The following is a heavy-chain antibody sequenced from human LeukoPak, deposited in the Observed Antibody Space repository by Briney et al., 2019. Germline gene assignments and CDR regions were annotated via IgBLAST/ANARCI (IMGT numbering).Heavy chain of an antibody. V-gene: IGHV3-21*01. D-gene: IGHD4-17*01. Sequence: GGSLRLSCAASGFTFSSYSMNWVRQAPGKGLEWVSSISSSSSYIYYADSVKGRFTISRDNAKNSLYLQMNSLRAEDTAVYYCARERTTVTYRYYYYGMDVWGQGTTVTVSS. CDR1: GFTFSSYS. CDR2: ISSSSSYI. J-gene: IGHJ6*02. CDR3: ARERTTVTYRYYYYGMDV.